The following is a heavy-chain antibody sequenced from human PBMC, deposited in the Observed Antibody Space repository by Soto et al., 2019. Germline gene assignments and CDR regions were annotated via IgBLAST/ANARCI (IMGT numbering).Heavy chain of an antibody. D-gene: IGHD2-15*01. CDR1: GYTFTSYG. V-gene: IGHV1-18*01. Sequence: ASVKVSCKASGYTFTSYGISWVRQAPGQGLEWMGWISAYNGNTNYAQKLQGRVTMTTDTSTSTAYMELRSLRSDDTAVYYCARDGGYCSGGSCYLAELSYWGQGTLVTVSS. CDR2: ISAYNGNT. CDR3: ARDGGYCSGGSCYLAELSY. J-gene: IGHJ4*02.